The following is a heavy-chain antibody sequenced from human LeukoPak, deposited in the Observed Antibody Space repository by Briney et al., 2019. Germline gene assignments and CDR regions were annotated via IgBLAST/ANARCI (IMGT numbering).Heavy chain of an antibody. Sequence: SETLSLTCTVSGYSISSGYYWGWIRQPPGKGLEWIGSIYHSGSTYYNPSLKSRVTISVDTSKNQFSLKLSSVTAADTAVYYCARGALSIDYWGQGTLVTVSS. CDR2: IYHSGST. V-gene: IGHV4-38-2*02. J-gene: IGHJ4*02. CDR3: ARGALSIDY. CDR1: GYSISSGYY.